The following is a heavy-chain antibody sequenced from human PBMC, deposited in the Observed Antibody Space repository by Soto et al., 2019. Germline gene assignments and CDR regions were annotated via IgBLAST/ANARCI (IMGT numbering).Heavy chain of an antibody. CDR3: ARDRPPGSLYGMDA. V-gene: IGHV1-18*01. J-gene: IGHJ6*02. CDR2: ISTDSGYT. Sequence: QIPLVQSGGEVERPGASVTVSCEASGYICTTYGLSWVRQTPAHGLEWMGWISTDSGYTQYSQLLQGRVTMTRDTSTNTAYMELRDLTFDGTGIYYCARDRPPGSLYGMDAWGQGTAVTVSS. CDR1: GYICTTYG.